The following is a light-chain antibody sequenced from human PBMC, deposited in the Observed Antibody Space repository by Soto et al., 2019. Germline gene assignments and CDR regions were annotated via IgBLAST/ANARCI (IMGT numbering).Light chain of an antibody. Sequence: QTVVTQPPSASGTPGQRVTIACSGSSSNIGSNYVFWYQHLPGTAPKLLIYRNNQRPSGVPDRFSGSKSGTSASLAISGLRSEDETDYYCAAWDDSLSSVVFGEGTKVTAL. V-gene: IGLV1-47*01. CDR3: AAWDDSLSSVV. J-gene: IGLJ2*01. CDR1: SSNIGSNY. CDR2: RNN.